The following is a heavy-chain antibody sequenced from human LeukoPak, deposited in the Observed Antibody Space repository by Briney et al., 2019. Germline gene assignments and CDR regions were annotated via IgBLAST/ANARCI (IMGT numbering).Heavy chain of an antibody. J-gene: IGHJ4*02. CDR1: GFTVSSNY. CDR2: ISGSGGST. V-gene: IGHV3-23*01. Sequence: GGSLRLSCAASGFTVSSNYMSWVRQAPGKGLEWVSAISGSGGSTYYADSVKGRFTISRDNSKNTLYLQMNSLRAEDTAVYYCAKRPKNYGDYLVPYFDYWGQGTLVTVSS. CDR3: AKRPKNYGDYLVPYFDY. D-gene: IGHD4-17*01.